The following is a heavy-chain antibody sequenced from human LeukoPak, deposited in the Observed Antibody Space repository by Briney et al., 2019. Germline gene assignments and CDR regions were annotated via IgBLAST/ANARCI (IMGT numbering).Heavy chain of an antibody. CDR1: GFTFSNYA. D-gene: IGHD1-26*01. CDR2: IYSGGST. CDR3: ARDIGENWFDP. V-gene: IGHV3-53*01. Sequence: PGGSLRLSCAASGFTFSNYAMNWVRQAPGKGLEWVSVIYSGGSTYYADSVKGRFTISRDNSKNTLYLQINSLRAEDTAVYYCARDIGENWFDPWGQGTLVTVSS. J-gene: IGHJ5*02.